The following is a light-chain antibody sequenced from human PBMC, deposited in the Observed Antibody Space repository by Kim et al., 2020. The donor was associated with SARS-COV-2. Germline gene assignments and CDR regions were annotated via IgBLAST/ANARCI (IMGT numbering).Light chain of an antibody. CDR2: DAS. V-gene: IGKV1-5*01. J-gene: IGKJ4*01. Sequence: DIQMTQSPSTLSASLGDRVTITCRASQTIRNWLAWYQHKPGDAPKLLIYDASTLKSGVPARFGGSGYGTEFTLTISSLQSDDLATYYFQKYNSDYLVTFGGGTKLEIK. CDR3: QKYNSDYLVT. CDR1: QTIRNW.